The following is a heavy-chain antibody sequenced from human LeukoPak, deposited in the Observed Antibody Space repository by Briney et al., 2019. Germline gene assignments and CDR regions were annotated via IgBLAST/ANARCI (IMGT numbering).Heavy chain of an antibody. CDR1: GGSFSGYY. CDR3: ARVEWLRLINSYYYTDV. V-gene: IGHV4-34*01. Sequence: SETLSLTCAVYGGSFSGYYWRWIRQTPGKGLEGLGQISHSGSTNYNPSLKSRVTISEDTSKNQFSLKLSSITAADTAVYYCARVEWLRLINSYYYTDVWGKGTTVTVSS. CDR2: ISHSGST. J-gene: IGHJ6*03. D-gene: IGHD5-12*01.